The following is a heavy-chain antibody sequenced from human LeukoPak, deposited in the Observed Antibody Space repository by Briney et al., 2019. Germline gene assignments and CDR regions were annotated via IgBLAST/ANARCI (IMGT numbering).Heavy chain of an antibody. CDR1: GGSVSSGSYY. CDR3: ARGNSSGWYGGFDY. D-gene: IGHD6-19*01. V-gene: IGHV4-61*03. J-gene: IGHJ4*02. Sequence: NPSETLSLTCTVSGGSVSSGSYYWSWIRQPPGKGPEWIGYVYYSGGGTNYNPSLKSRVTMSVDTSKNHFSLKLGSVTAADTAVYYCARGNSSGWYGGFDYWGQGILVTVSS. CDR2: VYYSGGGT.